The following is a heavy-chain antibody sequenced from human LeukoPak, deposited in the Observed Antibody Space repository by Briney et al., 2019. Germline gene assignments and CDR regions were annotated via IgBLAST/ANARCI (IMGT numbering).Heavy chain of an antibody. CDR3: AKDYYDSSGPSFDY. D-gene: IGHD3-22*01. CDR2: ISGSGTTT. J-gene: IGHJ4*02. V-gene: IGHV3-23*01. CDR1: GFTFSSYA. Sequence: GGSPRLSCAASGFTFSSYAMAWVRQAPGKGLEWVSVISGSGTTTYYVDSVKGRFTISRDNSKNTLFLQMNSLRAEDTAVYYCAKDYYDSSGPSFDYWGQGTLVTVSS.